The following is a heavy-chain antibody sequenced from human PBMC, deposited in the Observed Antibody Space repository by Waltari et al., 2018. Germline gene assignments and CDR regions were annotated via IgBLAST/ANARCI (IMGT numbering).Heavy chain of an antibody. D-gene: IGHD4-17*01. CDR1: GFTVSTNY. Sequence: EVQLVESGGGLIQPGGSLRLSCAVSGFTVSTNYMSWVRQAPGKGLEVVSVIYTGGDTYYADSVKGRFSISRDNSKNTLYLQMNSLRVEDTAIYYCARGWIGTTSLGHDGMDVWGQGTTVTVSS. J-gene: IGHJ6*02. CDR2: IYTGGDT. CDR3: ARGWIGTTSLGHDGMDV. V-gene: IGHV3-53*01.